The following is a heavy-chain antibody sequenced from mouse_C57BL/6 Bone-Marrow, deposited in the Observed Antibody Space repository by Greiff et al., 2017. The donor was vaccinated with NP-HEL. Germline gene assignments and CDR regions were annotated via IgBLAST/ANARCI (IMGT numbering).Heavy chain of an antibody. CDR1: GYTFTSYW. J-gene: IGHJ3*01. V-gene: IGHV1-64*01. CDR3: ARRAQATDFAY. Sequence: VQLKESGAELVKPGASVKLSCKASGYTFTSYWMHWVKQRPGQGLEWIGMIHPNSGSTNYNEKFKSKATLTVDKSSSTAYMQLSSLTSEDSAVYYCARRAQATDFAYWGQGTLVTVSA. D-gene: IGHD3-2*02. CDR2: IHPNSGST.